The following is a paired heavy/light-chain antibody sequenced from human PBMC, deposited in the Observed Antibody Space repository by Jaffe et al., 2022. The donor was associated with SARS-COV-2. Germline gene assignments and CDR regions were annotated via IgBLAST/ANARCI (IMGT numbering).Light chain of an antibody. Sequence: QSVLTQPPSVSAAPGQRVTISCSGSNSNIGNNYVSWYQHFPGAAPKLLIYDNNKRPSGIPDRFSGSKSGTSATLGITGLQTGDEADYSCGTWDSSLSAFVFGAGTKITVL. J-gene: IGLJ1*01. CDR2: DNN. CDR3: GTWDSSLSAFV. CDR1: NSNIGNNY. V-gene: IGLV1-51*01.
Heavy chain of an antibody. V-gene: IGHV3-23*04. D-gene: IGHD2-21*02. CDR1: GFTFSNYA. CDR3: VQDPGLVVTPTFGY. J-gene: IGHJ4*02. CDR2: ISGSGDSA. Sequence: EVLLVESGGALVQPGGSLRLSCAASGFTFSNYAMHWVRQAPGKGLDWVSGISGSGDSAYYADSVTGRFTISRDNSENTLYLQMNRLRAEDTALYYCVQDPGLVVTPTFGYWGQGTLVTVSS.